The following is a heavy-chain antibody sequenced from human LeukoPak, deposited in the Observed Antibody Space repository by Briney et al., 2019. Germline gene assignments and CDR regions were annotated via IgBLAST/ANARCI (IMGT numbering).Heavy chain of an antibody. V-gene: IGHV4-4*02. Sequence: SETLSLTCAVSGGSISSSNWWSWVRQPPGKGLEWIGEVHHSGSSNYKPSLKSRVTISVDKSKNQFSLKLSSVTAADTAVYYCARVPLRIAAAGNWFDPWGQGTLVTVSS. CDR1: GGSISSSNW. J-gene: IGHJ5*02. D-gene: IGHD6-13*01. CDR2: VHHSGSS. CDR3: ARVPLRIAAAGNWFDP.